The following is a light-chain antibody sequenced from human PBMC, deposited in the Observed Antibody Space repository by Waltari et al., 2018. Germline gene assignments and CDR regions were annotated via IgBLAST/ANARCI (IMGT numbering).Light chain of an antibody. CDR3: QQRSNWPPLT. V-gene: IGKV3-11*01. CDR2: DAS. CDR1: QSVSSY. Sequence: TQSPATLSLSPGERATLSCRASQSVSSYLAWYQQKPGQAPRLLIYDASNRATGIPARFSGSGSGTDFTLTISSLEPEDFAVYYCQQRSNWPPLTFGGGTKVEIK. J-gene: IGKJ4*01.